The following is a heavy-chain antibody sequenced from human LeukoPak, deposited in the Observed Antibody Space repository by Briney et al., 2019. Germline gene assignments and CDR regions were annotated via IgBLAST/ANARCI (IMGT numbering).Heavy chain of an antibody. J-gene: IGHJ3*02. Sequence: SGGSLRLSCAASGFTFSSYSMNWVRQAPGKGLEWASSISSSSSYIYYADSVKGRFTISRDNAKNSLYLQMNSLRAEDTAAYYCARGRSGAFDIWGQGTMVTVSS. CDR1: GFTFSSYS. CDR3: ARGRSGAFDI. D-gene: IGHD3-10*01. CDR2: ISSSSSYI. V-gene: IGHV3-21*01.